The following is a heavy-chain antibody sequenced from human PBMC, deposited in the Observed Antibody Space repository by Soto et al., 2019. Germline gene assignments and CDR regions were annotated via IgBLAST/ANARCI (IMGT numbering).Heavy chain of an antibody. D-gene: IGHD6-13*01. CDR1: GGTFSSYR. CDR3: ARSSSSWYHTFDY. J-gene: IGHJ4*02. V-gene: IGHV1-69*06. CDR2: ITPVFGTP. Sequence: SVKVSCKVSGGTFSSYRFSWVRQAPGQGLEWMGGITPVFGTPDYAQKFQGRVTVTADRSTNTAYMELSRLTSEDTALYYCARSSSSWYHTFDYWGQGTLVTVSS.